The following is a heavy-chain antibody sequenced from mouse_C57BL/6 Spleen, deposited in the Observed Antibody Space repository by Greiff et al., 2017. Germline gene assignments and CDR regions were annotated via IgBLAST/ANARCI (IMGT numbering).Heavy chain of an antibody. CDR1: GYTFTSYW. V-gene: IGHV1-64*01. Sequence: QVQLQQPGAELVKPGASVKLSCKASGYTFTSYWMHWVKQRPGQGLEWIGMIHPNSGSTNYNEKFKSKATVTVDKSSSTAYMQLSSLTSEDSAVYFCASGQYYYCSYDYWGQGTTLTVSS. CDR3: ASGQYYYCSYDY. CDR2: IHPNSGST. J-gene: IGHJ2*01. D-gene: IGHD2-1*01.